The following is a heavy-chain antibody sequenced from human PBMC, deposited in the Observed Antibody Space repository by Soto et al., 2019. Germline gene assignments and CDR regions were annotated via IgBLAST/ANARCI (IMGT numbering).Heavy chain of an antibody. CDR3: ARSVGAAASWFDP. CDR2: INPNSGGT. Sequence: QVQLVQSGAEVKKPGASVKVSCKASGYTFTGYYMHWVRQAHGQGREWMGWINPNSGGTNYAQKFQGWVTMTRDTSISTAYMELSRLRSDDTAVYYCARSVGAAASWFDPWGQGTLVTVSS. J-gene: IGHJ5*02. V-gene: IGHV1-2*04. CDR1: GYTFTGYY. D-gene: IGHD6-13*01.